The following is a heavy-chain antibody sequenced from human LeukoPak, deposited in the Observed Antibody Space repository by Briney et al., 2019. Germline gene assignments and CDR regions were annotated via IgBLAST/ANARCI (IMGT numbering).Heavy chain of an antibody. D-gene: IGHD5-12*01. CDR2: ISSSSSTI. CDR3: ARVISGYSSNWFDP. CDR1: GFTFSSYS. J-gene: IGHJ5*02. Sequence: GGSLRLSCAVSGFTFSSYSMNWVRQAPGKGLEWISYISSSSSTIYYADSVKGRFTISRDNARNSLYLLMNSLRVEDTAVYYCARVISGYSSNWFDPWGQGTLVTVSS. V-gene: IGHV3-48*04.